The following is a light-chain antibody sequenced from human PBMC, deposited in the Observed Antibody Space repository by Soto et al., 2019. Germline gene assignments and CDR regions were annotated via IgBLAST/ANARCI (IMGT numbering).Light chain of an antibody. V-gene: IGLV1-51*01. CDR3: GTWDSSLSFWV. CDR2: DNN. CDR1: SSNIGNNY. Sequence: QSVLTQPPSVSAAPGQKVTIPCSGSSSNIGNNYVSWYQQLPGTAPKLLIYDNNKRPSGIPDRFSGSKSGTSATLGITGLQTGDEADYYCGTWDSSLSFWVSGGGTQLPGL. J-gene: IGLJ3*02.